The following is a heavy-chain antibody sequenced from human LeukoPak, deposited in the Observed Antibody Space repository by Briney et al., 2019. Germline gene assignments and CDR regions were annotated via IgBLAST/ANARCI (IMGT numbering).Heavy chain of an antibody. CDR3: AKDGNSDSSGWYIGYFDY. J-gene: IGHJ4*02. D-gene: IGHD6-19*01. CDR2: IRYDGSNK. CDR1: GFTFSSYS. V-gene: IGHV3-30*02. Sequence: GGSLRLSCAASGFTFSSYSMHWVRQAPGKGLERVAFIRYDGSNKYYADSVKVRFTISKNNSKNTLYLQMNSLRAEDTAVYYCAKDGNSDSSGWYIGYFDYWGKGTLVTVSS.